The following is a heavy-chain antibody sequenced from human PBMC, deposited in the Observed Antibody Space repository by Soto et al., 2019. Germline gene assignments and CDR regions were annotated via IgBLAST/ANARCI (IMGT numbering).Heavy chain of an antibody. Sequence: QVQLVQSGAEVKKPGASVKVSCKASGYTFTNFGISWVRQAPGQGLEWMGWISAYNGNTNYAQNFQGRVTMTTDTATSTAYMALRSLRPDGTAVYYCVRGGTPIDYWGQGTLVTVSS. V-gene: IGHV1-18*01. D-gene: IGHD3-16*01. CDR3: VRGGTPIDY. CDR2: ISAYNGNT. CDR1: GYTFTNFG. J-gene: IGHJ4*02.